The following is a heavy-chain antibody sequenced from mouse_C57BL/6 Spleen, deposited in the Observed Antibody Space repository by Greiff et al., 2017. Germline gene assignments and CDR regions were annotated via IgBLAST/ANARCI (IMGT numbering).Heavy chain of an antibody. CDR2: IYPGSGST. CDR1: GYTFTSYW. J-gene: IGHJ4*01. D-gene: IGHD1-1*01. CDR3: AREGTTVVARAMDY. V-gene: IGHV1-55*01. Sequence: QVQLKQPGAELVKPGASVKMSCKASGYTFTSYWITWVKQRPGQGLEWIGDIYPGSGSTNYNEKFKSKATLTVDTSSSTAYMQLSSLTSEDSAVYYCAREGTTVVARAMDYWGQGTSVTVSS.